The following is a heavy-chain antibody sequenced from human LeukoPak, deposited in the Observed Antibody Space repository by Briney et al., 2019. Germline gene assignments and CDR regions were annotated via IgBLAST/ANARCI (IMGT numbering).Heavy chain of an antibody. Sequence: SVKVSCKASGGTFSSYAISWVRQAPGQGLEWMGGIITLFGTANYAQKFQGRVTITADESTSTAYMELSSLRFGDTAVYYCAMSYGMDVWGKGTTVTVSS. V-gene: IGHV1-69*13. CDR3: AMSYGMDV. CDR2: IITLFGTA. CDR1: GGTFSSYA. J-gene: IGHJ6*04.